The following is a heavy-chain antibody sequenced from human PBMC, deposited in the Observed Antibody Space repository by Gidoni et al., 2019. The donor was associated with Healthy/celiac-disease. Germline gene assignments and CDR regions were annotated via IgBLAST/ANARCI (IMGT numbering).Heavy chain of an antibody. CDR3: AKDIAQQQLTLYYYYGMDV. Sequence: EVQLLESGGGLVQPGGSLRLSCAASGFTLSSYAMSWVRQAPGKGLEWVSAISGSGGSTYYADSVKGRFTISRDNSKNTLYLQMNSLRAEDTAVYYCAKDIAQQQLTLYYYYGMDVWGQGTTVTVSS. V-gene: IGHV3-23*01. CDR1: GFTLSSYA. CDR2: ISGSGGST. D-gene: IGHD6-13*01. J-gene: IGHJ6*02.